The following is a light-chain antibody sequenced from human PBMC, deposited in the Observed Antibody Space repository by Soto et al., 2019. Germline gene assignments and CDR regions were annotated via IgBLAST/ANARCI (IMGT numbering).Light chain of an antibody. CDR2: EVR. V-gene: IGLV2-14*01. Sequence: QSVLTQPASVSGSPGQSITISCTGTSSDVGGYNYVSWYQQHPGQAPKLMIFEVRYRPSGVSNRFSGSKSGNTASLTISGLQAEDEADYYCSSFTTPTRVFGGGTQLTVL. J-gene: IGLJ3*02. CDR3: SSFTTPTRV. CDR1: SSDVGGYNY.